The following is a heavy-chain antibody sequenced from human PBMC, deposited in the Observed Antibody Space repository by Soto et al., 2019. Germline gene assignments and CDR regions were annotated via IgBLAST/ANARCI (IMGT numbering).Heavy chain of an antibody. J-gene: IGHJ4*02. CDR2: IVVGSGNT. CDR1: GFTFTSSA. D-gene: IGHD6-19*01. Sequence: SVKVSCKASGFTFTSSAVQWVRQARGQRLEWIGWIVVGSGNTNYAQKFQERVTITRDISASTAYMELSSLRSEDTAVYYCATHPGIAVAAVDYWGQGTLVTVSS. CDR3: ATHPGIAVAAVDY. V-gene: IGHV1-58*01.